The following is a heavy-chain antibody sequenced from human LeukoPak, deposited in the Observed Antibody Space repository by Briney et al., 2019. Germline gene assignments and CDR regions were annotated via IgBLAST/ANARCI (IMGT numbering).Heavy chain of an antibody. CDR1: GFSVTTDSYC. J-gene: IGHJ4*02. Sequence: TSETLSLTCTVSGFSVTTDSYCWGWIRQPPGKGLEWIGYDYCGGNTNYDPSLKRRVTISVDTSKNQLSLTLTSVTAADTAVYFCARDHFGSLDSWGQGILVTVSS. D-gene: IGHD3-10*01. V-gene: IGHV4-61*01. CDR2: DYCGGNT. CDR3: ARDHFGSLDS.